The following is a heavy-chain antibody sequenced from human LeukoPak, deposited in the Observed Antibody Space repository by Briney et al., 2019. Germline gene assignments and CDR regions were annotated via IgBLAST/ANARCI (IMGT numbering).Heavy chain of an antibody. Sequence: GGSLRLSCAASGFIFSNYNMNWVRQAPGKGLEWVSHISSSSSTISYADSVKGRFTISRDNAKNSLYLQMNNLRDEDTAVYYCAREILSGYSDYWGQGTLVTVSS. J-gene: IGHJ4*02. CDR1: GFIFSNYN. CDR2: ISSSSSTI. V-gene: IGHV3-48*02. CDR3: AREILSGYSDY. D-gene: IGHD3-9*01.